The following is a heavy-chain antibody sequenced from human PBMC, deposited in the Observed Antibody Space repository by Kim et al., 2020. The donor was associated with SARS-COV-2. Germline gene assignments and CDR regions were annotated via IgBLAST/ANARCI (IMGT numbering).Heavy chain of an antibody. Sequence: GGSLRLSCAASGFTFSSYNMNWVRQAPGKGLEWVSSISSSSSYIYYADSVKGRFTISRDNAKNSLYLQMNSLRAEDTAVYYCASHNDVDTAMVTPYFDYWGQGTLVTVSS. D-gene: IGHD5-18*01. V-gene: IGHV3-21*01. CDR1: GFTFSSYN. CDR2: ISSSSSYI. J-gene: IGHJ4*02. CDR3: ASHNDVDTAMVTPYFDY.